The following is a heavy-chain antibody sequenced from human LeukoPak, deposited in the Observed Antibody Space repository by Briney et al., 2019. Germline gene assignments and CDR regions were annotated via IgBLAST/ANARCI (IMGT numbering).Heavy chain of an antibody. CDR2: ISYDGSNK. CDR1: GFTFSSYG. D-gene: IGHD3-10*01. CDR3: AKVGTMVRGVSAPFDY. Sequence: PGRSLRLSCAASGFTFSSYGMHWVRQAPGKGLEWVAVISYDGSNKYYADSVKGRFTISRDNSKNTLYLQMNSLRAEDTAVYYCAKVGTMVRGVSAPFDYWGQGTLVTVSS. J-gene: IGHJ4*02. V-gene: IGHV3-30*18.